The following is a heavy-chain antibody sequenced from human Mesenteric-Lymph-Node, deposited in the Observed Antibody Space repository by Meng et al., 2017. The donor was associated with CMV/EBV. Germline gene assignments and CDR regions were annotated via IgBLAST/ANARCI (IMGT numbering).Heavy chain of an antibody. CDR2: IRYDASNK. D-gene: IGHD4-23*01. CDR1: GFNFISFD. J-gene: IGHJ3*01. V-gene: IGHV3-30*02. Sequence: GESLKISCAASGFNFISFDMHWVRQAPGKGLEWVASIRYDASNKYLLDSVKGRFFISRDNSKKIVSLQMNSLRAEDTAVYYCAKFGTDYGGNSKALASWGQGTKVTVSS. CDR3: AKFGTDYGGNSKALAS.